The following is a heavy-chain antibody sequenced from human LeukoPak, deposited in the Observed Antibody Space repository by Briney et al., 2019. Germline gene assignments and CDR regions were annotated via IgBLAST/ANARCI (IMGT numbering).Heavy chain of an antibody. Sequence: RGESLKISCKVSGYSFSNYWIGWVRQMPGKGLEWMGIIYPGDSDTRYSPSFQGQVTISADKSISTAYLQWSSLKASDTAMYYCASDSFDYGGNWHYWGQGTLVTVSS. V-gene: IGHV5-51*01. CDR1: GYSFSNYW. D-gene: IGHD4-23*01. CDR2: IYPGDSDT. J-gene: IGHJ4*02. CDR3: ASDSFDYGGNWHY.